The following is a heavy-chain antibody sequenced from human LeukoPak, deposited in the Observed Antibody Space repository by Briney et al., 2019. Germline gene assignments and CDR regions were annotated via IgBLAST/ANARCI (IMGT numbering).Heavy chain of an antibody. J-gene: IGHJ4*02. Sequence: GESLKISCKGSGYSFTSYWIGWVRQMPGKGLEWMGMIYPGDSGTRYSPSFQGQVTISADKSISTAYLQWSSLKASDTAMYYCARPGIAAAGGLDYWGQGTLVTVSS. CDR1: GYSFTSYW. D-gene: IGHD6-13*01. CDR3: ARPGIAAAGGLDY. CDR2: IYPGDSGT. V-gene: IGHV5-51*01.